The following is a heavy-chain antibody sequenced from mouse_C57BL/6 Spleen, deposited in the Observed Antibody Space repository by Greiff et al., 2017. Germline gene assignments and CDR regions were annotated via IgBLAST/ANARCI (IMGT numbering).Heavy chain of an antibody. V-gene: IGHV5-17*01. CDR2: ISSGSSTI. J-gene: IGHJ3*01. CDR3: ARPGQAWFAY. CDR1: GFTFSDYG. Sequence: DVMLVESGGGLVKPGGSLTLSCAASGFTFSDYGMHWVRQAPEKGLEWVAYISSGSSTIYYADTVKGRFTLSSDNAKNTLFLQMTSLRSEDTAMYYCARPGQAWFAYWGQGALVTVSA.